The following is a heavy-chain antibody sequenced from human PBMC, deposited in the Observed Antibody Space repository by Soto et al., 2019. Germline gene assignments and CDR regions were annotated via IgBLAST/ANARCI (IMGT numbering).Heavy chain of an antibody. V-gene: IGHV3-23*01. CDR2: ISGSGTNT. CDR1: GFTFSNYL. Sequence: PGGSLRLSCAASGFTFSNYLMNWVRQAPGKGLEWVSGISGSGTNTYYADSVKGRFTISRDNSKNTLYLQMNSLTAADTAIYYCAKVPLSLKFYDYWGQGTQVTSPQ. J-gene: IGHJ4*02. CDR3: AKVPLSLKFYDY.